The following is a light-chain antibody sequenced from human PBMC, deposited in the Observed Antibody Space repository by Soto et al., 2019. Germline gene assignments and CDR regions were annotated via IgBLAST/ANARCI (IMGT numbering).Light chain of an antibody. V-gene: IGLV7-43*01. CDR3: LLYYGGVWV. CDR2: STS. Sequence: QAVVTQEPSLTVSPGGTVTLTCASSTGAVTSGYYPNWFQQRLGQAPRALIYSTSNTHSWTPARFSGSLLGGKAALTLSGVQPEDEAEYYCLLYYGGVWVFGGGTKLTVL. CDR1: TGAVTSGYY. J-gene: IGLJ3*02.